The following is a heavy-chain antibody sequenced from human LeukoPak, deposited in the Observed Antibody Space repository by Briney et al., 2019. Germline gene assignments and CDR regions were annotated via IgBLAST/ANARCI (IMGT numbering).Heavy chain of an antibody. V-gene: IGHV3-23*01. Sequence: TGGSLRLSCAASGFTFSSYDVSWVRQAPGKGLEWVSGFSGGAGSTHYADSVKGRFTISRDNSKNTLFLQMNSLRAEDTAIYYCAKVYYYDSSGFYAEGYFDYWGQGTLVTVSS. J-gene: IGHJ4*02. D-gene: IGHD3-22*01. CDR2: FSGGAGST. CDR1: GFTFSSYD. CDR3: AKVYYYDSSGFYAEGYFDY.